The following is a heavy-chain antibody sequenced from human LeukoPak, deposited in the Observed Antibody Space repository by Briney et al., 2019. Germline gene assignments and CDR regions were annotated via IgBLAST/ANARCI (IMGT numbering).Heavy chain of an antibody. V-gene: IGHV3-23*01. CDR2: ISGSGGTT. J-gene: IGHJ4*02. Sequence: QPGRSLRLSCAASGFTFSSYAMSWVRQAPGKGLEWVSVISGSGGTTYYADSVKGRFTISRDNSENTVYLQMNSLRAEDTAVYYCAKGGMVRGEYDYWGQGTLVTVSS. D-gene: IGHD3-10*01. CDR3: AKGGMVRGEYDY. CDR1: GFTFSSYA.